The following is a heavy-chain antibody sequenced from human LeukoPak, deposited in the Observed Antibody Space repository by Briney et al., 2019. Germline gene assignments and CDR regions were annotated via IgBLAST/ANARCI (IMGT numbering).Heavy chain of an antibody. CDR2: INQDGSEK. J-gene: IGHJ4*02. D-gene: IGHD6-13*01. Sequence: GGSPRLSCAASGFTFSGYWMTWVREAPGKGLEWVANINQDGSEKNYVDSVKGRFTISRDNAKNSLYLQMNSLRAEDTAVYYCATRSSHTSSWYVYLFWDYWGQGALVTVSS. V-gene: IGHV3-7*01. CDR3: ATRSSHTSSWYVYLFWDY. CDR1: GFTFSGYW.